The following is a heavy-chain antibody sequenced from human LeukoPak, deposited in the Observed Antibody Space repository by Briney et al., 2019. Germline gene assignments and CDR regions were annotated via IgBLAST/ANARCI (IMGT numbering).Heavy chain of an antibody. J-gene: IGHJ4*02. D-gene: IGHD3-10*01. CDR3: AKPSITDDYFDY. CDR1: GFTLISYA. CDR2: ISGSGGRT. V-gene: IGHV3-23*01. Sequence: PGWSRTLAHPPSGFTLISYAMNWVLQAPVPGLQWVSGISGSGGRTYYADSVKGRLPISRDNSKNMLYLQMNSLRGEDTAVYYCAKPSITDDYFDYWGQGTLVTVSS.